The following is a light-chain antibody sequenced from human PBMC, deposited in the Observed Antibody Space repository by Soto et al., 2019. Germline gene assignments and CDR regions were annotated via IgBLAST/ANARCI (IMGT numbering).Light chain of an antibody. CDR3: QTWGTGIHWV. J-gene: IGLJ3*02. CDR2: LNSDGSH. CDR1: SGLSTST. V-gene: IGLV4-69*01. Sequence: QLVLTQSPSASASLGASVKLTCTLSSGLSTSTIAWQQQQPEKGPRYLMILNSDGSHSKGDGIPDRFSGYSSGAERYLTISSLQSEDEAYYFCQTWGTGIHWVFGGGTKVTVL.